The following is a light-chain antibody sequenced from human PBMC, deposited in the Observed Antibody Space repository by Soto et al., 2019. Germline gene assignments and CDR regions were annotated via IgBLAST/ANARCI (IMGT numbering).Light chain of an antibody. V-gene: IGLV1-51*01. CDR2: DDN. CDR1: SSNIGNSY. Sequence: QLVLTQPPSVSAAPGQTVTVSCSGNSSNIGNSYVSWYQQFPGTAPRHLIYDDNKRPSGIRDRFSGSKSGTSATLAITGLQTGDEAVYYCGTWDSSLTNGRAVFGGGTKLTVL. CDR3: GTWDSSLTNGRAV. J-gene: IGLJ3*02.